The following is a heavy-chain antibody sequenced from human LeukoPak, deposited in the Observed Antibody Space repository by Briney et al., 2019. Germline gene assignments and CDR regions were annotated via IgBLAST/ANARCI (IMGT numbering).Heavy chain of an antibody. CDR2: IDHSVST. D-gene: IGHD2-2*01. J-gene: IGHJ4*02. Sequence: SETLSLTCAVSGGSFSGYYWCWLRQPPGKGLEWIGEIDHSVSTNYNPSLKSRVTISVYTSKNQFSLKLSSVTAADTAVYYCAVEQLGYCSSTSCLTTVDYCNQGTLVTVSS. V-gene: IGHV4-34*01. CDR1: GGSFSGYY. CDR3: AVEQLGYCSSTSCLTTVDY.